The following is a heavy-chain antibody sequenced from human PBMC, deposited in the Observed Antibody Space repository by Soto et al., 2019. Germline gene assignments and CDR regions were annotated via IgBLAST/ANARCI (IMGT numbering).Heavy chain of an antibody. CDR2: IIPILGIA. J-gene: IGHJ5*02. CDR1: GGTFSSYT. CDR3: ARSPISHCISTSCYVNWFDP. D-gene: IGHD2-2*01. Sequence: QVQLVQSGAEVKKPGSSVKVSCKASGGTFSSYTISWVRQAPGQGLEWMGRIIPILGIANYAQKFQGRVTITADKSTSTAYMELSSLRSEDTAVYYCARSPISHCISTSCYVNWFDPWGQGTLVTVSS. V-gene: IGHV1-69*02.